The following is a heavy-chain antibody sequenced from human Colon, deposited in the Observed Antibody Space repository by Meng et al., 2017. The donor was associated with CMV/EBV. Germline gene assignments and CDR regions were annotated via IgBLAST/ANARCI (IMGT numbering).Heavy chain of an antibody. D-gene: IGHD6-13*01. J-gene: IGHJ4*02. Sequence: GESLKISCAASGFTFSSYWMSWVRQAPGKGLEWVSSITHTSDTYYADSLKGRFTLSRDNAQNSVYLQMDSLTAEDTAIYYCARGWPPDYWGQGTLVTVSS. V-gene: IGHV3-21*06. CDR2: ITHTSDT. CDR1: GFTFSSYW. CDR3: ARGWPPDY.